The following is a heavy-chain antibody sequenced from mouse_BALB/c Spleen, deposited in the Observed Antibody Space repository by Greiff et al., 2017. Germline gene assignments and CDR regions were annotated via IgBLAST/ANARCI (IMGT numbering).Heavy chain of an antibody. CDR1: GYAFSSSW. V-gene: IGHV1-82*01. Sequence: VQLQQSGPELVKPGASVKISCKASGYAFSSSWMNWVKQRPGQGLEWIGRIYPGDGDTNYNGKFKGKATLTADKSSSTAYMQLSSLTSVDSAVYFCARKGWGLDYWGQGTTLTVSS. CDR2: IYPGDGDT. CDR3: ARKGWGLDY. D-gene: IGHD1-1*02. J-gene: IGHJ2*01.